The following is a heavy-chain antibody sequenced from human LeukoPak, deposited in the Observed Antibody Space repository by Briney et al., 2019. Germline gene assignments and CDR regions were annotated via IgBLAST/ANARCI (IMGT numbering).Heavy chain of an antibody. CDR2: IASDGSHT. J-gene: IGHJ4*02. V-gene: IGHV3-30-3*02. Sequence: GGSLRLSCAASGFTFSTYFMHWVRQAPGKGLEWVAVIASDGSHTFYVESVKGRFSISRDNSKNTLFLQMNSLRVEDTALYYCSKWGDYDVLTGYYDSDFWGQGTLVTVSS. CDR1: GFTFSTYF. D-gene: IGHD3-9*01. CDR3: SKWGDYDVLTGYYDSDF.